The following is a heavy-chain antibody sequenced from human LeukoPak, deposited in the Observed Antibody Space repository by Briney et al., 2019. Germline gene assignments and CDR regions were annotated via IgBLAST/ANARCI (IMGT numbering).Heavy chain of an antibody. D-gene: IGHD2-8*02. CDR1: GFTFDDYA. CDR3: AKDEFVASDFTGAFDI. Sequence: PGGSLRLSCAASGFTFDDYAMHWVRHDPGKGLEWVSGNSWNSGSIGYADSVKGRFTISRDNAKNSLYLQMNTLRAEDMALYYCAKDEFVASDFTGAFDIWGQGTMVTVSS. V-gene: IGHV3-9*03. CDR2: NSWNSGSI. J-gene: IGHJ3*02.